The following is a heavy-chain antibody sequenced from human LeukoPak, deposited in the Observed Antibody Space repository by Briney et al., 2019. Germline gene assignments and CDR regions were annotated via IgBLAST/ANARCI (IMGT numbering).Heavy chain of an antibody. D-gene: IGHD6-19*01. Sequence: GGSLRLSCAASGFTFSSYWMHWVRQAPGKGLVWVARINSDGSSTIHADSVKGRFTTSRDNAKNTLYLQMNSLRAEDTAVYYCAREVYSSGWSSFDYWGQGTLVTVSS. CDR1: GFTFSSYW. CDR2: INSDGSST. CDR3: AREVYSSGWSSFDY. J-gene: IGHJ4*02. V-gene: IGHV3-74*01.